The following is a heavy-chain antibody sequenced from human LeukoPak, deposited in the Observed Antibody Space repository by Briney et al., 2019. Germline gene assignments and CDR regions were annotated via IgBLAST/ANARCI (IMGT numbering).Heavy chain of an antibody. CDR3: ARLTSGWYEIDY. CDR1: GYSISSGYY. J-gene: IGHJ4*02. V-gene: IGHV4-38-2*02. CDR2: GHHSGST. Sequence: SETLSLTCTVSGYSISSGYYWGWIRQPPGKGLEWIGSGHHSGSTYYNASLKSRVTISLDTSKNQFSLKLSSVTAADTAVYYCARLTSGWYEIDYWGQGTLVTVSS. D-gene: IGHD6-19*01.